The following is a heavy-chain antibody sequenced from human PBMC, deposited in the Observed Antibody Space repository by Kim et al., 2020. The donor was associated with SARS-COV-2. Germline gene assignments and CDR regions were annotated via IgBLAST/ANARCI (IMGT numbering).Heavy chain of an antibody. V-gene: IGHV4-39*07. CDR2: IYYSGST. CDR1: GGSISSSSYY. CDR3: AREDPNSGSYQN. J-gene: IGHJ4*02. D-gene: IGHD1-26*01. Sequence: SETLSLTCTVSGGSISSSSYYWGWIRQPPGKGLEWIGSIYYSGSTYYNPSLKSRVTISVDTSKNQFSLKLSSVTAADTAVYYCAREDPNSGSYQNWGQGTLVTVSS.